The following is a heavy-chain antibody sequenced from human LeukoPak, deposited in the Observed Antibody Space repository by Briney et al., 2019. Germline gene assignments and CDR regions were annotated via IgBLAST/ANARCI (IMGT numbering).Heavy chain of an antibody. CDR1: GFTFSDYN. J-gene: IGHJ3*01. D-gene: IGHD7-27*01. Sequence: GGSLRLSCAASGFTFSDYNMRWIRQAPGKGLEWVSSISRSGSTKYYADSVMGRFSISRDNPKSTVSLQMSSLRAEDTALYYCVRDLHWGGFDVWGQGTMVTVSS. CDR2: ISRSGSTK. CDR3: VRDLHWGGFDV. V-gene: IGHV3-11*01.